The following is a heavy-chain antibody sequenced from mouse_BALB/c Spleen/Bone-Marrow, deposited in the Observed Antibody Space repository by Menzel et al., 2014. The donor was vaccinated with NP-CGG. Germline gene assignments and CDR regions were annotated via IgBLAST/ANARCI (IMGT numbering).Heavy chain of an antibody. CDR2: ISCYNGAT. CDR1: DYSFTDYY. CDR3: ARSEGIHYYGSSYALDY. D-gene: IGHD1-1*01. J-gene: IGHJ4*01. V-gene: IGHV1S34*01. Sequence: LVKTGASVKISCKASDYSFTDYYMHWVKQTHGKSLEWIGYISCYNGATSYNQKFKGKATFTVDTSSSTAYMRFSSLTSEDSAVYYCARSEGIHYYGSSYALDYWGQGTSVTVSS.